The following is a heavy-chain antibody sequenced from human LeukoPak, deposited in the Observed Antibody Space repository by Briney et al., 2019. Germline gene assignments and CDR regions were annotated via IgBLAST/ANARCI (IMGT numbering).Heavy chain of an antibody. Sequence: SETLSLICTVSGGSISSYYWSWIRQPTGKGLEWIGYIYYSGSTNYNPSLKSRVTISVDTSKNQFSLKLSSVTAADTAVYYCARAVGDLGNILTGYPYHFDYWGQGTLVTVSS. CDR3: ARAVGDLGNILTGYPYHFDY. J-gene: IGHJ4*02. D-gene: IGHD3-9*01. CDR1: GGSISSYY. CDR2: IYYSGST. V-gene: IGHV4-59*01.